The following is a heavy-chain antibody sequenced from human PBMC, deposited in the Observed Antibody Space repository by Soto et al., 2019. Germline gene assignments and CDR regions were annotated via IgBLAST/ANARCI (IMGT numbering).Heavy chain of an antibody. CDR3: GREKITGLFDY. D-gene: IGHD2-8*02. V-gene: IGHV4-34*01. CDR1: GGSFSGYY. Sequence: ASETLSLTCAVYGGSFSGYYWTWIRQPPGTGLEWIGEIDHSGSTTYNPSLKSRVTISVDTSNNQISLKLTSVTAADTAVYYCGREKITGLFDYWGQGTLVTVSS. CDR2: IDHSGST. J-gene: IGHJ4*02.